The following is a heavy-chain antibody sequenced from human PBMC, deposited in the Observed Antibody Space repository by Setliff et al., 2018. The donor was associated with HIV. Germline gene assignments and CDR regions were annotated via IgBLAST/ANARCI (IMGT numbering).Heavy chain of an antibody. D-gene: IGHD4-17*01. CDR2: IYYSGST. V-gene: IGHV4-59*01. CDR1: GGSINSYF. J-gene: IGHJ4*03. CDR3: AREIYGGNSRPFDY. Sequence: SETLSLTCTVSGGSINSYFWHWIRQPPGKGLEWIGYIYYSGSTNYNPSLKSRVTISVDTSKNQLSLKLSSVTAADTAVYYCAREIYGGNSRPFDYWVPETLLVTVSS.